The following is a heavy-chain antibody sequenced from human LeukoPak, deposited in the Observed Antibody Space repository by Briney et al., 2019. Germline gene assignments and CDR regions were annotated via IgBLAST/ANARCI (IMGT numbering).Heavy chain of an antibody. Sequence: SGGSLRLSCAASGFSFNNYAMSWVRQAPWKGLEWVSAISTTGGSTYYADSVKGRFTISRDNSKNTLSLQMDSLRVEDTAVYYCAKDWTTVVTPKGYYFDSWGQGTLVTVSS. V-gene: IGHV3-23*01. CDR1: GFSFNNYA. D-gene: IGHD4-23*01. CDR3: AKDWTTVVTPKGYYFDS. CDR2: ISTTGGST. J-gene: IGHJ4*02.